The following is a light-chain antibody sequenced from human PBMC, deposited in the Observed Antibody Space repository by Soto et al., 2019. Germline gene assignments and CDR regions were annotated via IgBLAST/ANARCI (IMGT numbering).Light chain of an antibody. V-gene: IGKV2-24*01. Sequence: DIVLTQSPPTSPVTLGQPASISCRSSQSLVHSDGNNYLNWLQQRPGQPPRLIIYMITNRFSGVPEIISGRGARTDFTLNISRVEADDVGDYYCLQATQAYTFGQGTKLEIK. CDR3: LQATQAYT. J-gene: IGKJ2*01. CDR2: MIT. CDR1: QSLVHSDGNNY.